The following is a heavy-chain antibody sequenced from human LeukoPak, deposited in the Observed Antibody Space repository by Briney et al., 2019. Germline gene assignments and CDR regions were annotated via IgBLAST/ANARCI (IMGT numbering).Heavy chain of an antibody. J-gene: IGHJ4*02. CDR3: ARGFDYGDGFDY. CDR2: TRNRADSYTT. V-gene: IGHV3-72*01. CDR1: GFSLSNHY. D-gene: IGHD4-17*01. Sequence: GGSLRLSCAASGFSLSNHYMDWVRQAPGKGPEWVGRTRNRADSYTTEYAASVRGRFITSRDDSKNSLFLQMNSLKTEDTAVYFCARGFDYGDGFDYWGQGTLVTVSS.